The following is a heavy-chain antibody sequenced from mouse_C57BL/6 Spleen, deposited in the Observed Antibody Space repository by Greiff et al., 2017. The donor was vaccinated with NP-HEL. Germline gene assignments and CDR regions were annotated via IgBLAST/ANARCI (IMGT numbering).Heavy chain of an antibody. CDR1: GYSFTGYY. V-gene: IGHV1-42*01. Sequence: EVQLQQSGPELVKPGASVKISCKASGYSFTGYYMNWVKQSPEKSLEWIGEINPSTGGTTYNQKFKAKATLTVDKSSSTAYMQLKSLTSEDSAVYYCARNGYDYDWYYAMDYWGQGTSVTVSS. D-gene: IGHD2-4*01. J-gene: IGHJ4*01. CDR2: INPSTGGT. CDR3: ARNGYDYDWYYAMDY.